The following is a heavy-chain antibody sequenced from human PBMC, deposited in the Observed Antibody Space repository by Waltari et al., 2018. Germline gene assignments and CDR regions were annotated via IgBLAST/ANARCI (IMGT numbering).Heavy chain of an antibody. V-gene: IGHV1-69*06. J-gene: IGHJ5*02. CDR3: ARDQSGGGEA. CDR1: SYA. D-gene: IGHD6-25*01. Sequence: SYAISWVRQAPGQGLEWMGRIIPIFGTANYAQKFQGRVTITADKSTSTAYMELSSLRSEDTAVYYCARDQSGGGEAWGQGTLVTVSS. CDR2: IIPIFGTA.